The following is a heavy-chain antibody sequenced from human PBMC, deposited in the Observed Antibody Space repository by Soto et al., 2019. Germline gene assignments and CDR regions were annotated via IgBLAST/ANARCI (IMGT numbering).Heavy chain of an antibody. D-gene: IGHD3-22*01. Sequence: EVQLVESGGGLVKPGGSLRLSCAASGFTFSSYSMNWVRQAPGKGLEWVSSISSSSYIYYADSVKGRFTISRDNAKNSLYLQMNSLRAEDTAVYYCARSVGRYYDSSGYDYWGQGTLVTVSS. J-gene: IGHJ4*02. CDR1: GFTFSSYS. CDR3: ARSVGRYYDSSGYDY. CDR2: ISSSSYI. V-gene: IGHV3-21*01.